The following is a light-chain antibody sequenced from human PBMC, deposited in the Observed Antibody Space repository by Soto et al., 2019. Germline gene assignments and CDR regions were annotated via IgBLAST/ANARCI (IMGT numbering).Light chain of an antibody. V-gene: IGKV1-39*01. Sequence: DIQMTQSPSSLSASVGDRVTITCRASQSISSYLNWYQQKPGKAPKLLIYAASSLQSGVPSRFSCSGSGTDFTLTISSLQPEDFATYYCQQSYSTPPTFGQGTRWIS. J-gene: IGKJ1*01. CDR3: QQSYSTPPT. CDR2: AAS. CDR1: QSISSY.